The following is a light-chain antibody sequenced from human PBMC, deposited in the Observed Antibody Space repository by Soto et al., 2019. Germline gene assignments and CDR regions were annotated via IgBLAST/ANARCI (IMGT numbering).Light chain of an antibody. CDR3: QQYNNWPRAT. CDR2: RTS. Sequence: IVMTQAPATLSVSPGARATLSCRASQSISSNLAWYQQKPGQAPRLLMFRTSSRATGFPARFSGSGSGTEFNLTISSLQSEDFGVYYCQQYNNWPRATFGGGTKVDIK. CDR1: QSISSN. J-gene: IGKJ4*01. V-gene: IGKV3-15*01.